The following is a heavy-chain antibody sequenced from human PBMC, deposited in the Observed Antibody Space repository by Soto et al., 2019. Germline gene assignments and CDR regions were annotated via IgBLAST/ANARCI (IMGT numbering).Heavy chain of an antibody. V-gene: IGHV1-69*01. D-gene: IGHD3-10*01. CDR1: GGTFSSYA. CDR3: ARGPRPAGSYHY. Sequence: QVQLVQSGAEVKKPGSSVKVSCKASGGTFSSYAISWVRQAPGQGLEWMGGVIPIFGTPNYAQKFQGRVTNTADESTSTAYKELSSLGSEDTAVYYCARGPRPAGSYHYWGQGTLVTVS. J-gene: IGHJ4*02. CDR2: VIPIFGTP.